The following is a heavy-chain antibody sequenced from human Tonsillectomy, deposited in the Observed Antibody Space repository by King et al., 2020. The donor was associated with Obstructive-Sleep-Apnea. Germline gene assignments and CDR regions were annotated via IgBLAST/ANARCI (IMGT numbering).Heavy chain of an antibody. J-gene: IGHJ3*01. V-gene: IGHV5-51*01. D-gene: IGHD2/OR15-2a*01. CDR1: GYSFSSFW. CDR2: IYPGDSDT. CDR3: ARGASYCNGSSFYVSDAFDF. Sequence: QLVQSGAEVKEPGESLRISCKTSGYSFSSFWIGWVRQMPGRGLEWMGIIYPGDSDTRYSPSFQGQVTISADKSISTAFLQWRSLKASDSAMYYCARGASYCNGSSFYVSDAFDFWGHGTRVTVSS.